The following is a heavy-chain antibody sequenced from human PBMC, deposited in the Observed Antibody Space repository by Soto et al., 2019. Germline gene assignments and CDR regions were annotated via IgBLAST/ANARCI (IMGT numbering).Heavy chain of an antibody. CDR2: IYHSGST. D-gene: IGHD2-15*01. CDR1: GGSISSSNW. Sequence: QLQLQESGPGLVKPSGTLSLTCAVSGGSISSSNWWSWVRQPPGKGLEWIGEIYHSGSTNYKSSLKSRVTMSVDKSKNQFSLKLSSVTAADTAVYYCASSVAYGWFDPWGHGTLVTVSS. CDR3: ASSVAYGWFDP. V-gene: IGHV4-4*02. J-gene: IGHJ5*02.